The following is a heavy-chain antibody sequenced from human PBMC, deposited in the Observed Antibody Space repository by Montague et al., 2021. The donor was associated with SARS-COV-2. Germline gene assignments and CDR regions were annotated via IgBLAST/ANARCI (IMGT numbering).Heavy chain of an antibody. Sequence: ETLSLTCAVYGGSFSGYYWTWIRQSPGKGLEWVSSISGSGGRTYYADSVKGRFTISRDNSKNMLYLQMNSLRADDTAIYYCAKRPLGGAFDIWGQGTMVTVSS. J-gene: IGHJ3*02. CDR2: ISGSGGRT. D-gene: IGHD7-27*01. V-gene: IGHV3-23*01. CDR1: GGSFSGYY. CDR3: AKRPLGGAFDI.